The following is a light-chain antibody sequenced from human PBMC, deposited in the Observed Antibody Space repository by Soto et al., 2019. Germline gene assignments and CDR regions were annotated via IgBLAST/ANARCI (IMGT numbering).Light chain of an antibody. CDR1: SSDVGAYNS. CDR3: CSSAPESTYV. CDR2: KGT. Sequence: QSVLPPASVSGSPGQSVTISCTGTSSDVGAYNSVSWYQQHPDKAPQLMIYKGTQRPSGVSNRFSGSTSGNAASLTISGLQAGDEADYFCCSSAPESTYVFGTGTKV. J-gene: IGLJ1*01. V-gene: IGLV2-23*01.